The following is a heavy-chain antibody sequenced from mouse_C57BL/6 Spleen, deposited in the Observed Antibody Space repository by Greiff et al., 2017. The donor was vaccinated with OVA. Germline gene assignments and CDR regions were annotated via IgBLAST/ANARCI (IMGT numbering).Heavy chain of an antibody. J-gene: IGHJ2*01. V-gene: IGHV1-85*01. CDR2: IYPGDGST. Sequence: QVQLQQSGPELVKPGASVKLSCKASGYTFTSYDINWVKQRPGQGLEWIGWIYPGDGSTKYNEKFKGKATLTVDTSSSTAYMELHSLTSEDSAVYFCARGLGYFDYWGQGTTLTVSS. CDR3: ARGLGYFDY. D-gene: IGHD3-3*01. CDR1: GYTFTSYD.